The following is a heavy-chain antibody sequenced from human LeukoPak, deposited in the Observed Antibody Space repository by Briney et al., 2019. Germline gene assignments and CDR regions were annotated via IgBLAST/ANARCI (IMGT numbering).Heavy chain of an antibody. Sequence: LETLSLTCTVSGGSISSYYWSWIRQPAGKGLEWIGRIYTSGSTNYNPSLKSRVTMSVDTSKNQFSLKLSSVTAADTAVYYCARGDCSSTSCYNGGYYYYGMDVWGQGTTVTVSS. CDR3: ARGDCSSTSCYNGGYYYYGMDV. V-gene: IGHV4-4*07. CDR2: IYTSGST. J-gene: IGHJ6*02. CDR1: GGSISSYY. D-gene: IGHD2-2*01.